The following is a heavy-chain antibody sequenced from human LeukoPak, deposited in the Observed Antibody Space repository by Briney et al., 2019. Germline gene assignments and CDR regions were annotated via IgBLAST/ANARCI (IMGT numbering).Heavy chain of an antibody. J-gene: IGHJ3*02. CDR3: AKDGAYYDILTGYYSKSAFDI. CDR2: IWYDGSNK. D-gene: IGHD3-9*01. Sequence: GGPLRLSCAASGFTFSSYGMHWVRQAPGKGLEWVAVIWYDGSNKYYADSVKGRFTISRDNSKNTLYLQMNSLRAEDTAVYYCAKDGAYYDILTGYYSKSAFDIWGQGTMVTVSS. CDR1: GFTFSSYG. V-gene: IGHV3-33*06.